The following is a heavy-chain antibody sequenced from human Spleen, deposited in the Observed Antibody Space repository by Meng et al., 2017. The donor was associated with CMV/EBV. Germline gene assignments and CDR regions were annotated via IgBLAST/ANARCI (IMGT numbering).Heavy chain of an antibody. CDR2: IKQDGSER. D-gene: IGHD3-3*01. J-gene: IGHJ3*01. V-gene: IGHV3-7*01. CDR3: ARDSDDYDFWSAYYTDAFDF. Sequence: GGSLRLSCAASGFTFSSYWMSWVRQTPGKGLEWAANIKQDGSERYYVDSVKGRFTISRDNAKNSLYLQMNSLRAEDTAVYYCARDSDDYDFWSAYYTDAFDFWGQGTMVTVSS. CDR1: GFTFSSYW.